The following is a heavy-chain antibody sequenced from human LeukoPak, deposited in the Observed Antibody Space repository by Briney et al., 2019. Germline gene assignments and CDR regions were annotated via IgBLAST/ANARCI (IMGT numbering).Heavy chain of an antibody. CDR3: ARFPDFWSGYYFDY. D-gene: IGHD3-3*01. CDR2: INHSGST. CDR1: GGSFSSYY. J-gene: IGHJ4*02. V-gene: IGHV4-34*01. Sequence: SETLSLTCAVYGGSFSSYYWSWIRQPPGKGPEWIGEINHSGSTNYNPSLKSRVTISVDTSKNQFSLKLSSVTAADTAVYYCARFPDFWSGYYFDYWGQGTLVTVSS.